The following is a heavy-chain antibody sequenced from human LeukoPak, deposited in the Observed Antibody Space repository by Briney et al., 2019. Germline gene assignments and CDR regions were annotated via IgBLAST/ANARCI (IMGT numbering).Heavy chain of an antibody. CDR3: ARDVEALMERSYYYYMDV. V-gene: IGHV1-2*06. CDR1: GYTFTGYY. CDR2: INPNSGGT. D-gene: IGHD3-3*01. J-gene: IGHJ6*03. Sequence: ASVKVSCKASGYTFTGYYMHWVRQAPGQGLEWMGRINPNSGGTNYARKFQGRVTMTRDTSISTAYMELSRLRSDDTAVYYCARDVEALMERSYYYYMDVWGKGTTVTVSS.